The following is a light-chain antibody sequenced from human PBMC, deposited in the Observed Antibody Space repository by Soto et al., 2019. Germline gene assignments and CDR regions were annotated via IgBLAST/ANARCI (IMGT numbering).Light chain of an antibody. CDR2: TIS. V-gene: IGKV1-17*01. CDR1: QDIGTS. J-gene: IGKJ3*01. Sequence: DIQMTQSPSSLSASVRGRVTITCRASQDIGTSLDWFQQKPGTAPKRLIYTISDLQSGVPSRFSGGGSGTEFTLTISSLQPEDSATYYCLQHYAFPFTFGPGTKVHV. CDR3: LQHYAFPFT.